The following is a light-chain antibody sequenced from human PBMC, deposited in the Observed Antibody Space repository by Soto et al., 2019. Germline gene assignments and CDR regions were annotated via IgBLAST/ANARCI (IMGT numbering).Light chain of an antibody. CDR2: GAS. CDR3: QQYNNWPS. Sequence: EIVLTQSPGTLSLSPGERATLSCRASQNVYNNYLAWYQQKPGQAPRLLIYGASTRATGIPARFSGSGSGTEFTLTISSLQSEDFAVYYCQQYNNWPSFGPGTKVDIK. V-gene: IGKV3-15*01. J-gene: IGKJ3*01. CDR1: QNVYNN.